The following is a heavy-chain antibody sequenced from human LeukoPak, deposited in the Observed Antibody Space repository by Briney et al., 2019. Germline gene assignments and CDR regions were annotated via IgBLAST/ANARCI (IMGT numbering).Heavy chain of an antibody. D-gene: IGHD2-2*01. Sequence: SETLSLTCTVSGGSISSYYWSWIRQPPGKGLEWIGYIYYSGSTNYNPSLKSRVTISVDTSKNQFSLKLSSVTAADTAVYYCARGDCSSTSCYFDYWGQGTLVTVSS. CDR2: IYYSGST. CDR3: ARGDCSSTSCYFDY. J-gene: IGHJ4*02. CDR1: GGSISSYY. V-gene: IGHV4-59*01.